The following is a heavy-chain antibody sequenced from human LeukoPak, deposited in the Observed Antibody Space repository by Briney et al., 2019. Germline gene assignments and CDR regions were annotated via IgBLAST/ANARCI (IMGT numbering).Heavy chain of an antibody. V-gene: IGHV1-2*02. Sequence: ASVKVSCKASGYTFTGYYMHWVRQAPGQGLEWMGWINPNSGGTNYAQKFQGRVTMTRDTSISTAYMELSRLRSDDTAVYYCAQEPITDSNRGYYFDYWGQGTLVTVSS. J-gene: IGHJ4*02. CDR3: AQEPITDSNRGYYFDY. D-gene: IGHD4-11*01. CDR2: INPNSGGT. CDR1: GYTFTGYY.